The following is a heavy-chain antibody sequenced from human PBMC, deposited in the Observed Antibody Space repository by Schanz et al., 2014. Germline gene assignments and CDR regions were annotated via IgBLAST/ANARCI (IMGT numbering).Heavy chain of an antibody. CDR3: AKDPHKDYGGKPQAFDI. CDR1: GFTMITYA. CDR2: ITYDGSNT. J-gene: IGHJ3*02. D-gene: IGHD4-17*01. Sequence: QVQLVESGGGVVQPGRSLRLSCAASGFTMITYAMHWVRQPPGKGLEWVAIITYDGSNTYHADSVKGRFTISRDNSKNTLSLQMNSLRAEDTALYFCAKDPHKDYGGKPQAFDIWGQGTMVTVSS. V-gene: IGHV3-30*04.